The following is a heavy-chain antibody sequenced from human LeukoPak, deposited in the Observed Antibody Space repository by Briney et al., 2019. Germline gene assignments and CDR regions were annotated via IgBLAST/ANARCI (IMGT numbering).Heavy chain of an antibody. D-gene: IGHD1-1*01. V-gene: IGHV3-7*03. J-gene: IGHJ4*02. CDR2: IKQDGSEK. CDR1: GFTFRSYW. CDR3: ARDSPLGTDFDY. Sequence: GGSLRLSCAASGFTFRSYWMSWVRQAPGKGLEWVADIKQDGSEKYYVDSVKGRFTISRDNARNSLYPQMNSLRAEDTAVYYCARDSPLGTDFDYWGQGTLVTVSS.